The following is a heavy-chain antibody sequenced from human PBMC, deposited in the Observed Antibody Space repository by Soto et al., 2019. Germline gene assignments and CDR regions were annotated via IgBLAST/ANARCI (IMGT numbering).Heavy chain of an antibody. CDR2: INPSGGST. D-gene: IGHD3-3*01. Sequence: ASVKGYCKASGYTITSYYMHWVRQATGQGLEWMGIINPSGGSTSYAQKFQGRVTITADESTSTAYMELSSLRSEDTAVYYCARERKRNYDFWSGYLGYYYYGMDVWGQGTTVTVSS. V-gene: IGHV1-46*01. J-gene: IGHJ6*02. CDR1: GYTITSYY. CDR3: ARERKRNYDFWSGYLGYYYYGMDV.